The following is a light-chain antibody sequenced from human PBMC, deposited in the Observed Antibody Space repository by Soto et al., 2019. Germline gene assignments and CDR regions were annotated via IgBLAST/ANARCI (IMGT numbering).Light chain of an antibody. CDR3: AAWDDSLNGVV. CDR1: SSSIGSNI. Sequence: QSVLTQPPSASGTPGQRVTISCSGSSSSIGSNIVNWYQQLPGTAPKLLIYSNNQRPSGVPDRFSGSKSGTSASLAISGLQSADEADYYCAAWDDSLNGVVFGGGTKLTVL. J-gene: IGLJ2*01. V-gene: IGLV1-44*01. CDR2: SNN.